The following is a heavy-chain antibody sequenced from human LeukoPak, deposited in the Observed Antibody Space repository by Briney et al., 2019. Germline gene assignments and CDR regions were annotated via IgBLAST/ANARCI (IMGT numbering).Heavy chain of an antibody. CDR3: ATQYSSGWYYWFDP. CDR1: GYSISSGYY. Sequence: PSETLSLTCTVSGYSISSGYYWGWIRQPPGKGLEWIGSIYHSGSTSYNPSPKSRVTISVDTSKNQFSLKLSSVTAADTAVYYCATQYSSGWYYWFDPWGQGTLVTVSS. J-gene: IGHJ5*02. CDR2: IYHSGST. D-gene: IGHD6-19*01. V-gene: IGHV4-38-2*02.